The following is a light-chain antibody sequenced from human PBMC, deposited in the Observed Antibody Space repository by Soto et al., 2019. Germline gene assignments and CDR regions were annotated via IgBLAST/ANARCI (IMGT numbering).Light chain of an antibody. Sequence: EIVLTQSPGTLSLSPGERATLSCRASQSVSNNYLAWYQQKPGQAPRLLIYGASNRATGIPDRFSGSGSGTDFTLTISRLEPEDFAVYYCQQYGSPPITFGQGTRLEIK. CDR3: QQYGSPPIT. J-gene: IGKJ5*01. V-gene: IGKV3-20*01. CDR2: GAS. CDR1: QSVSNNY.